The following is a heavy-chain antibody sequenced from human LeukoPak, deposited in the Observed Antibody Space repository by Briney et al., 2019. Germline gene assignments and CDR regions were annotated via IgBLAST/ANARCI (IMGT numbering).Heavy chain of an antibody. CDR1: GFTFSLYA. Sequence: PGGSLRLSCSASGFTFSLYAMSWVRQAPGKGLEWVSTISGTGGSTYYADSVKGRLTISRDNSKNTLYLQMNSLIAEDTAVYYCVRDDSGSVIRGVLHYWGQGALVTVSS. CDR3: VRDDSGSVIRGVLHY. J-gene: IGHJ4*02. CDR2: ISGTGGST. V-gene: IGHV3-23*01. D-gene: IGHD3-10*01.